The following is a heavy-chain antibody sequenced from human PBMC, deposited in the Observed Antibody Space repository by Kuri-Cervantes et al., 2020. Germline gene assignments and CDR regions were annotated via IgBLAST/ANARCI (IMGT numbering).Heavy chain of an antibody. V-gene: IGHV4-34*01. D-gene: IGHD5-18*01. CDR3: ARTGYSYGYALRYYYYYYMDV. J-gene: IGHJ6*03. CDR2: INHSGIA. Sequence: SQTLSLTCAVYVGSFSGYYWSWIRQPPGKGLEWIGEINHSGIANYNPSLKSRVTISVDTSKNQFSLKLNSVTAADTAVYYCARTGYSYGYALRYYYYYYMDVWGKGTTVTDSS. CDR1: VGSFSGYY.